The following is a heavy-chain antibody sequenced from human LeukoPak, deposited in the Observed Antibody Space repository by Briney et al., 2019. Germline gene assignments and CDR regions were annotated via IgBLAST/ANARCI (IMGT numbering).Heavy chain of an antibody. V-gene: IGHV3-23*01. D-gene: IGHD2-2*03. CDR3: VGVGYCSSTSCT. CDR2: ISGSGGST. J-gene: IGHJ4*02. Sequence: PGGSLRLSCAASGFTFSDYWMSWVRQAPGKGLEWVSAISGSGGSTYYADSVKGRFTISRDNSKNTLYLQMNSLRAEDTAVYCCVGVGYCSSTSCTWGQGTLVTVSS. CDR1: GFTFSDYW.